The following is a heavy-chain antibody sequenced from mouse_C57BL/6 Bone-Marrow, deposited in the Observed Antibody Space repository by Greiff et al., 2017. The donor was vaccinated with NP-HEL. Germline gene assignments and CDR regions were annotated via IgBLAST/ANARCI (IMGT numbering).Heavy chain of an antibody. D-gene: IGHD1-1*01. V-gene: IGHV5-17*01. CDR1: GFTFSDYG. CDR2: ISSGSSTI. J-gene: IGHJ2*01. CDR3: ARPYYGSSYGDY. Sequence: DVMLVESGGGLVKPGGSLKLSCAASGFTFSDYGMHWVRQAPEKGLEWVAYISSGSSTIYYADTVKGRFTISRDNAKNTLFLQMTSLRSEDTAMYYCARPYYGSSYGDYWGQGTTLTVSS.